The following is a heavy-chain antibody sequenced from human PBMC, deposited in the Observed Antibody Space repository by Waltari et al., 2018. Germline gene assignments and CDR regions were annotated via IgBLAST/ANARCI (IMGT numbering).Heavy chain of an antibody. D-gene: IGHD6-19*01. CDR3: VRDGGVAGIRTFDF. CDR1: GLNFANYW. V-gene: IGHV3-74*01. Sequence: EAQLVESGGGLVQPGGSLRLSCEASGLNFANYWMHWVRQAPGKGLEWVSCIHSDEVGEHFAGSVKGRFTISRDDAKNTRYLQMNSLRFEDTALYYCVRDGGVAGIRTFDFWGQGTLVTVSS. J-gene: IGHJ4*02. CDR2: IHSDEVGE.